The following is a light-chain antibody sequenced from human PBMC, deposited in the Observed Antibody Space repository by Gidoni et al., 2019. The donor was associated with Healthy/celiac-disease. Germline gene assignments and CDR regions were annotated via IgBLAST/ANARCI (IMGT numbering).Light chain of an antibody. CDR1: SLRSYY. J-gene: IGLJ1*01. CDR2: GKN. V-gene: IGLV3-19*01. CDR3: NSRDSSGNHHYV. Sequence: PELTQDPAVSVALGQTVRITCQGDSLRSYYASWYQQKPGKAPVLVIYGKNNRPSGIPDRFSGSSSGNTASLTITGAQAEDEADYYCNSRDSSGNHHYVFGTGTKVTVL.